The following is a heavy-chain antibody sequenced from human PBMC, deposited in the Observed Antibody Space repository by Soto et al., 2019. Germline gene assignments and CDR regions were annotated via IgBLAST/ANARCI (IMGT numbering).Heavy chain of an antibody. J-gene: IGHJ4*02. V-gene: IGHV4-34*01. CDR2: INHSGST. CDR1: GGSFSGYY. D-gene: IGHD5-18*01. Sequence: SETLSLTCAVYGGSFSGYYWSWIRQPPGKGLEWIGEINHSGSTNYNPSLKSRVTISVDTSKNQFSLKLSSVTAADAAVYYCARGANVDTAMVLAYWGQGTLVTVSS. CDR3: ARGANVDTAMVLAY.